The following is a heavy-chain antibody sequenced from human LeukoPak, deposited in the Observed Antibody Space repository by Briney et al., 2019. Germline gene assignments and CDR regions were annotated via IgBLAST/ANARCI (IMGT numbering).Heavy chain of an antibody. J-gene: IGHJ4*02. CDR2: VSTSGGST. D-gene: IGHD6-19*01. V-gene: IGHV3-23*01. CDR1: GFTFSGYV. CDR3: AKEVSVAGSRSLDY. Sequence: PGGSLRLSCAASGFTFSGYVMSWVRQAPGKGLEWVSAVSTSGGSTYYADSVKGRFTISRDSSKNTLYLQMNSLRGEDTAVYYCAKEVSVAGSRSLDYWGQGTVVTVSS.